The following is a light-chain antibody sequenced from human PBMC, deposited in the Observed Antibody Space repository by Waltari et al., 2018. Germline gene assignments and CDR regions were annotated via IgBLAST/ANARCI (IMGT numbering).Light chain of an antibody. CDR2: DDN. Sequence: SYELTQPPSVSVAPGKTARITCGGNNIGSKSVQWYQQKPGQAPVVVMYDDNDRPSGIPERLSGSKSGNTATLTISRVEAGDEADYYCQLWDSSSDHVVFGGGTKLTVL. J-gene: IGLJ2*01. CDR3: QLWDSSSDHVV. V-gene: IGLV3-21*04. CDR1: NIGSKS.